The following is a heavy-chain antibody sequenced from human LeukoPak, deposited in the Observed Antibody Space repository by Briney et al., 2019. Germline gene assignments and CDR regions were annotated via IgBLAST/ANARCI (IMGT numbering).Heavy chain of an antibody. Sequence: ASVTVSCKASVYIFIDYYMHWARQAPGQGLEWLRFINPNNGGTHYAQKFQGRVTMTRDTSTSTAYRELSSLKSGDTAVYFCATHVLADGFGIWGQGTMVTV. CDR3: ATHVLADGFGI. CDR1: VYIFIDYY. V-gene: IGHV1-2*02. CDR2: INPNNGGT. J-gene: IGHJ3*02.